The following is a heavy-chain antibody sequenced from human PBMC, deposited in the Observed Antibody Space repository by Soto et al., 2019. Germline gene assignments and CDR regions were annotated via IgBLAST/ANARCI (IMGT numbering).Heavy chain of an antibody. V-gene: IGHV1-69*02. D-gene: IGHD3-10*01. Sequence: EASVKVSCKASGGTFSSYTISWVRQAPGQGLEWMGRIIPILGIANYAQKFQGRVTITADKSTSTAYMELSSLRSEDTAVYYCASLLGTAYYYGSGSYYNAAVDVWGQGTTVTVSS. CDR1: GGTFSSYT. CDR3: ASLLGTAYYYGSGSYYNAAVDV. CDR2: IIPILGIA. J-gene: IGHJ6*02.